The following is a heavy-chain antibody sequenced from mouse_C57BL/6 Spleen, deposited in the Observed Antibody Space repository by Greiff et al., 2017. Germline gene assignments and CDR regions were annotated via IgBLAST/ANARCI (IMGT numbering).Heavy chain of an antibody. J-gene: IGHJ1*03. CDR3: ARRVTTVVARYFDV. V-gene: IGHV1-55*01. D-gene: IGHD1-1*01. CDR1: GYTFTSYW. Sequence: QVQLQQPGAELVKPGASVKMSCKASGYTFTSYWITWVKQRPGQGLEWIGGIYPGSGSTHYNEKFKGKATLTVDTSSSTAYMQLSSLTSEDSAVYYGARRVTTVVARYFDVWGTGTTVTVSS. CDR2: IYPGSGST.